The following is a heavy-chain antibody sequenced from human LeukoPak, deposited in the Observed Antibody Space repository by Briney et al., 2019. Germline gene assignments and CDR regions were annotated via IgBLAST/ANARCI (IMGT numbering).Heavy chain of an antibody. J-gene: IGHJ4*02. CDR2: ISSSGSTI. CDR1: GFTVSSNY. D-gene: IGHD3-22*01. Sequence: GGSLRLSCAASGFTVSSNYMSWVRQAPGKGLEWVSYISSSGSTIYYADSVKGRFTISRDNAKNSLYLQMNSLRAEDTAVYYCARVNTMIVVVMLDYWGQGTLVTVSS. CDR3: ARVNTMIVVVMLDY. V-gene: IGHV3-11*04.